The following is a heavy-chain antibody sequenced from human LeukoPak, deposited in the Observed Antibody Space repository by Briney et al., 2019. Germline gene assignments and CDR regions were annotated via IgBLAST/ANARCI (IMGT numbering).Heavy chain of an antibody. CDR2: IYYSGST. CDR3: ARDNPYGPFDI. CDR1: GGSISSYY. D-gene: IGHD3-10*01. Sequence: PSETLSLTCTVSGGSISSYYWSWIRQPPGKGLEWIGYIYYSGSTNYNPSLKSRVTISVDTSKNQFSLKLSSVTAADTAVYYCARDNPYGPFDIWGQGTMVTVSS. V-gene: IGHV4-59*01. J-gene: IGHJ3*02.